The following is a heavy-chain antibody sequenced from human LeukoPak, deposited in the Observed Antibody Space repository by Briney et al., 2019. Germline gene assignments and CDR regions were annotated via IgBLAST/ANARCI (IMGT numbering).Heavy chain of an antibody. CDR2: IFYDGRT. J-gene: IGHJ4*02. CDR3: ASRYGANLPFDF. CDR1: GGSISDSRTSYY. D-gene: IGHD4-23*01. Sequence: ASETLSLTCTVSGGSISDSRTSYYWGWIRQPPGRGLEWIATIFYDGRTHYNPSLESRVTTSLDTSKNQFSLKLTSVTAADTAVYYCASRYGANLPFDFWGQGTLVTVSS. V-gene: IGHV4-39*07.